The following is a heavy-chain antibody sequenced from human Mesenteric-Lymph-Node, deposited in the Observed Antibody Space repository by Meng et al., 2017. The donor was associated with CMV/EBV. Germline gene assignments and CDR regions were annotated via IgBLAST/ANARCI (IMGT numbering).Heavy chain of an antibody. CDR1: GYTFTTHA. J-gene: IGHJ4*02. CDR3: ARDRDGGYDAELDS. D-gene: IGHD5-12*01. V-gene: IGHV1-3*01. CDR2: VNAGNGHT. Sequence: KPSGYTFTTHAIHWVRQAPGQRLEWMGWVNAGNGHTEHSQKFQCRVTLTRDTSASTAYMELSSLRSEDTAVYYCARDRDGGYDAELDSWGQGTLVTVSS.